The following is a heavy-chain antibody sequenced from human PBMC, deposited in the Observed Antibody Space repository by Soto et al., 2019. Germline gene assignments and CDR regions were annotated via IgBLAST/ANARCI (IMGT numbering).Heavy chain of an antibody. Sequence: SETLSLTCAVYGGSFSGYYWSWIRQPPGKGLEWIGEINHSGSTNYNPSLKSRVTISVDTSKNQFSLKLSSVTAADTAVYYCARDRHILSFYYTLRPAYNWFHPPGQGPLLTVSS. J-gene: IGHJ5*02. D-gene: IGHD3-9*01. V-gene: IGHV4-34*01. CDR3: ARDRHILSFYYTLRPAYNWFHP. CDR1: GGSFSGYY. CDR2: INHSGST.